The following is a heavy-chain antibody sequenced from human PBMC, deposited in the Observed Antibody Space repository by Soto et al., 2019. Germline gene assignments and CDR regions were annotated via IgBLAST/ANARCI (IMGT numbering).Heavy chain of an antibody. J-gene: IGHJ1*01. Sequence: QVQLVQSGPDLKRPGASMKVSCKASGYTFTSYGISWVRQAPGQGLEWMAWISPLKGRTQYSQKAQGRVTLSTDTSSNTAYMEMTTLRVDDTAVYYCAMDYGDRPEYFKHWGQRTLVTVS. CDR1: GYTFTSYG. CDR2: ISPLKGRT. CDR3: AMDYGDRPEYFKH. D-gene: IGHD4-17*01. V-gene: IGHV1-18*04.